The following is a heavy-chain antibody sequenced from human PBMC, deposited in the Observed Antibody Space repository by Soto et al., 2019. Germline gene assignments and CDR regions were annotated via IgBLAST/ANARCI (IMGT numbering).Heavy chain of an antibody. J-gene: IGHJ4*02. D-gene: IGHD5-12*01. CDR2: IKGDGTNT. CDR3: ARGLSGYYGFDY. V-gene: IGHV3-74*01. CDR1: GFTFSSYW. Sequence: EVQLVEPGGGLVQFGGSLRLSCAASGFTFSSYWMHWVRQVPGKGLVWVSRIKGDGTNTGYADSVKGRFTISRDNVKNTLYLQMNSLRAEDTAVYYCARGLSGYYGFDYWGQGTLVTVSS.